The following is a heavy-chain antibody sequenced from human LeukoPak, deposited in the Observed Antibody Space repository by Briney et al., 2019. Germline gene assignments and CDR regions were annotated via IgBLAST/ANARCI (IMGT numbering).Heavy chain of an antibody. CDR3: ARVGYSYRFDY. CDR1: GGSISSYY. V-gene: IGHV4-59*01. J-gene: IGHJ4*02. D-gene: IGHD5-18*01. Sequence: PSETQSLPCTVSGGSISSYYWSWIRQPPGKGLEWIGYIYYSGSTNYNPSLKSRVTISVDTSKNQFSLKLSSVTAADTAVYYCARVGYSYRFDYWGQGTLVTVSS. CDR2: IYYSGST.